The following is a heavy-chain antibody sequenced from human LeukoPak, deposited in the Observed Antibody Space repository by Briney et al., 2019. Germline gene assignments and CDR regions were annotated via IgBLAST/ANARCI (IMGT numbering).Heavy chain of an antibody. J-gene: IGHJ6*03. CDR1: GGSISSGSYY. V-gene: IGHV4-61*02. D-gene: IGHD5-18*01. Sequence: PSETLSLTCTVSGGSISSGSYYWSWIRQPAGKGLEWIGRIYTSGSTNHNPSLKSRVTISVDTSKNQFSLKLSSVTAADTAVYYCARLDTAMAYYYYYMDVWGKGTTVTVSS. CDR2: IYTSGST. CDR3: ARLDTAMAYYYYYMDV.